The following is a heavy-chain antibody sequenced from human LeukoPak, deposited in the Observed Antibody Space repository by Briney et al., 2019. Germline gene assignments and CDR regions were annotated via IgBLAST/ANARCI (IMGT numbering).Heavy chain of an antibody. J-gene: IGHJ5*02. D-gene: IGHD3-10*01. CDR3: ARGRNYYGSGSWRWFDP. CDR1: GGSFSGYY. Sequence: SETLSLTCAVYGGSFSGYYCSWIRQPPGKGLEWIGEINHSGGTNYNPSLKSRVTISVDTSKNQFSLKLSSVTAADTAVYYCARGRNYYGSGSWRWFDPWGQGNLVTVSS. V-gene: IGHV4-34*01. CDR2: INHSGGT.